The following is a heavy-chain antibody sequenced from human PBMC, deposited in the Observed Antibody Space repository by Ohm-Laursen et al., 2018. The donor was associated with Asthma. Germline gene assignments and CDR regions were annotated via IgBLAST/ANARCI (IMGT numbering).Heavy chain of an antibody. CDR1: GGSINNYY. CDR2: IYYTGTT. J-gene: IGHJ4*02. V-gene: IGHV4-59*12. Sequence: SDTLSLTCTVSGGSINNYYWSWIRQPPGKGLEWIGYIYYTGTTNYNPSLKSRVTISVDTSKNQISLKLSPVTAADTAVYYCARGTFYYESTGYYFFDHWGQGALVTVSS. CDR3: ARGTFYYESTGYYFFDH. D-gene: IGHD3-22*01.